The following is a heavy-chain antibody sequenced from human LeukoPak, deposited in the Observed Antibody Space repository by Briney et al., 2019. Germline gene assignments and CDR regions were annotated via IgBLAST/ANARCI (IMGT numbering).Heavy chain of an antibody. D-gene: IGHD3-10*01. Sequence: GASVKVSCKVSGYTLTELSMHWVRQAPGKGLEWMGGFDPEDGETIYAQKFQGRVTITADKSTSTAYMELSSLRSEDTAVYYCAREVRGEYYFDYWGQGTLVTVSS. CDR1: GYTLTELS. CDR2: FDPEDGET. V-gene: IGHV1-24*01. J-gene: IGHJ4*02. CDR3: AREVRGEYYFDY.